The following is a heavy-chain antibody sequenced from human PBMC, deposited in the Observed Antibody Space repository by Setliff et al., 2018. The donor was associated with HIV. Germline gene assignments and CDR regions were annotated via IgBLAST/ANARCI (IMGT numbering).Heavy chain of an antibody. J-gene: IGHJ6*03. CDR1: GFTFSNSW. Sequence: GGSLRLSCAASGFTFSNSWMTWVRQAPGKGLEWLSSISSRGGSVYYADSVRGRFTISRDSANNLLYLQMNSLRAEDTAVYYCTRDQEHIIVVSATGNMPGYLHYYYMDVWGKGSTVTVSS. D-gene: IGHD2-2*01. V-gene: IGHV3-21*01. CDR2: ISSRGGSV. CDR3: TRDQEHIIVVSATGNMPGYLHYYYMDV.